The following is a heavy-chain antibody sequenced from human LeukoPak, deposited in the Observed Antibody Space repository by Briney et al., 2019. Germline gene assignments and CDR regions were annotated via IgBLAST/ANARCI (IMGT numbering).Heavy chain of an antibody. D-gene: IGHD1-26*01. CDR2: IEQDGSEK. CDR1: GFTFSNYW. Sequence: PGGSLRLSCAASGFTFSNYWMNWVRQAPGKGLEWVANIEQDGSEKYYVDSVKGRFTISRDNAKNSLYLQTNSLRAEDTAVYYCARGSGSFWYWGQGTLVTVSS. V-gene: IGHV3-7*04. J-gene: IGHJ4*02. CDR3: ARGSGSFWY.